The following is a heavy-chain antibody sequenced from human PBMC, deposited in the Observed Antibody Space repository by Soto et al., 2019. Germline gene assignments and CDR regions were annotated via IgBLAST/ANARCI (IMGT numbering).Heavy chain of an antibody. V-gene: IGHV3-74*01. D-gene: IGHD3-10*01. J-gene: IGHJ6*02. CDR2: INAAGSIT. CDR3: ARVFTSGELLFQPRYYYYGMDV. CDR1: GFTFNTYW. Sequence: PGGSLRLSCAASGFTFNTYWMHWVRQVPGKGLVWVSRINAAGSITTYADSVKGRFTISRDNAKNTLYLQMNSLRAEDTAVYYCARVFTSGELLFQPRYYYYGMDVWGQGTTVTVSS.